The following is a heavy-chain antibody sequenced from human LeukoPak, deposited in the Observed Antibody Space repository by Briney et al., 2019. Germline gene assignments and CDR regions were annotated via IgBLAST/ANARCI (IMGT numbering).Heavy chain of an antibody. CDR1: GGSFSGYY. CDR2: INHSGST. D-gene: IGHD2-2*01. J-gene: IGHJ5*02. Sequence: PSETLSLTCAVYGGSFSGYYWSWIRQPPGKGLEWIGEINHSGSTNYNPSLKSRVTISVDTSKNQFSLKLSSVTAADTAVYYCARDRGGYQLLLESSGNWFDPWGQGTLVTVSS. CDR3: ARDRGGYQLLLESSGNWFDP. V-gene: IGHV4-34*01.